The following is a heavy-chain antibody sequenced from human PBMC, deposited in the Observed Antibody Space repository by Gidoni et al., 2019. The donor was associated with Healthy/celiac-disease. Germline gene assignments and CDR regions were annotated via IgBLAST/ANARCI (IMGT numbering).Heavy chain of an antibody. J-gene: IGHJ4*02. Sequence: EVQLVESGGGLVQPGGSLRLSCAASGFTFSSYEMNWVRQAPGKGLEWVSYISSSGSTIYYADSVKGRFTISRDNAKNSLYLQMNSLRAEDTAVYYCARSRWGNFWSGYPFDYWGQGTLVTVSS. D-gene: IGHD3-3*01. V-gene: IGHV3-48*03. CDR1: GFTFSSYE. CDR3: ARSRWGNFWSGYPFDY. CDR2: ISSSGSTI.